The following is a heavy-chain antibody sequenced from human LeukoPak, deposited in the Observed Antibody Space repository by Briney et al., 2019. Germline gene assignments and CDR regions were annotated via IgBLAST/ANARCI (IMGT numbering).Heavy chain of an antibody. D-gene: IGHD3-22*01. CDR2: IYYSGST. CDR1: GGSISSYY. V-gene: IGHV4-59*08. J-gene: IGHJ4*02. CDR3: AGARPAYYDSSGYYYL. Sequence: PSETLSLTCTVSGGSISSYYWSWIRQPPGKGLEWIGYIYYSGSTNYNPSLKSRVTISVDTSKNQFSLKPSSVTAADTAVYYCAGARPAYYDSSGYYYLWGQGTLVTVSS.